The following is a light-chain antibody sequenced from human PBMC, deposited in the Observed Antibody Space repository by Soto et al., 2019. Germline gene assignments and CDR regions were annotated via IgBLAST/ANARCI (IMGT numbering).Light chain of an antibody. CDR1: QDINNY. J-gene: IGKJ2*01. CDR3: QQSHALPYT. CDR2: SAS. V-gene: IGKV1-33*01. Sequence: DIHMTQSPSSLSASVGDRVIITCPASQDINNYLNWYQQKPGKAPRLLVYSASNLETGVPSRFTGSGSGTHFTLTISSLQPEDIATYYCQQSHALPYTFAQGTKLQIK.